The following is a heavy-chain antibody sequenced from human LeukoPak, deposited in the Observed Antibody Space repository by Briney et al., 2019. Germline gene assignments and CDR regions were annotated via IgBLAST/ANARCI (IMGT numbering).Heavy chain of an antibody. CDR3: ASGTYGGVIAY. J-gene: IGHJ4*02. CDR2: IYYSGST. V-gene: IGHV4-59*12. Sequence: PSETLSLTCTVSGGSISSYYWSWIRQPPGKGLEWIGYIYYSGSTNYNPSLKSRVTISVDTSKNQFSLKLSSVTAADTAVYYCASGTYGGVIAYWGQGTLVTVSS. CDR1: GGSISSYY. D-gene: IGHD3-16*02.